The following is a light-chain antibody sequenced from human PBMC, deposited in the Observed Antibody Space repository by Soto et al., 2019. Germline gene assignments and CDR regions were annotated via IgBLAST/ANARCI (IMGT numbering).Light chain of an antibody. CDR3: QQYNNWPPLT. V-gene: IGKV3-15*01. CDR2: GAS. Sequence: EVVMTQSPATLSVSPGERVTLSCRASQSVRSNLAWYLQKPGQAPRLLIYGASTRATGIPARFSGSGSGTEFTLTLSNLQSEDFAVYYCQQYNNWPPLTFGGGTKVEIK. CDR1: QSVRSN. J-gene: IGKJ4*01.